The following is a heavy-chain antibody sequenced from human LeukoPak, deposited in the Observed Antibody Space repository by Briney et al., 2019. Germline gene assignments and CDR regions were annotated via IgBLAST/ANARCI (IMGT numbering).Heavy chain of an antibody. CDR1: GYTFTSYG. J-gene: IGHJ5*02. D-gene: IGHD3-3*01. V-gene: IGHV1-18*01. CDR3: ARVRGPYYDFWSGYYWFDP. Sequence: ASVKVSCKASGYTFTSYGISWVRQAPGQGLEWMGWISAYNGNTNYAQKLQGRVTMTTDTSTSTAYMELRSLRSDDTAVYYCARVRGPYYDFWSGYYWFDPRGQGTLVTVSS. CDR2: ISAYNGNT.